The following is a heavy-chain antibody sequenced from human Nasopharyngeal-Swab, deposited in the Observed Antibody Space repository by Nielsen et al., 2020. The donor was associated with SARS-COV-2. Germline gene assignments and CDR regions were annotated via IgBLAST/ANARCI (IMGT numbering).Heavy chain of an antibody. CDR1: GYTFIDYY. J-gene: IGHJ4*02. CDR3: ARGGSEIDHNFFDL. Sequence: ASVKVSCKPSGYTFIDYYIHWVRQAPGQGLEWVGRINPNSGDTNYAQTFQGRLTLTRDTSIGTAYMELTSLRSDDTALFFCARGGSEIDHNFFDLWGQGTLVTVSS. CDR2: INPNSGDT. V-gene: IGHV1-2*06. D-gene: IGHD5-24*01.